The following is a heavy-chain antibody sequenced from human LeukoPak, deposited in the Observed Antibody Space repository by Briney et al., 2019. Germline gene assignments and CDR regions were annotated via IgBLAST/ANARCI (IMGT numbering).Heavy chain of an antibody. J-gene: IGHJ6*02. CDR1: GFTFSDYA. CDR3: AKGLQGTPYYYYGMDV. V-gene: IGHV3-23*01. D-gene: IGHD1-1*01. Sequence: GGFLRLSCAASGFTFSDYAMSWVRQAPGKGLEWVSAISYSGGTTYYADSVKGRFTISRDTPKNTLYLQMNSLRVEDTAVYYCAKGLQGTPYYYYGMDVWGQGTTVTVSS. CDR2: ISYSGGTT.